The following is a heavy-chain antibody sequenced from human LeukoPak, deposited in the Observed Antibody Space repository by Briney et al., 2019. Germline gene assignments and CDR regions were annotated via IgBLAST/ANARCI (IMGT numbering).Heavy chain of an antibody. Sequence: TGGSLRLSCAASGFTFSSYAMSWVRQAPGKGLEWVSAISGSGGSTYYADSVKGRFTISRDNSKNTLYLQMNSLRAEDTAVYYCARDGVLEQRFAFDIWGQGTMVTVSS. V-gene: IGHV3-23*01. D-gene: IGHD2-8*01. CDR2: ISGSGGST. J-gene: IGHJ3*02. CDR3: ARDGVLEQRFAFDI. CDR1: GFTFSSYA.